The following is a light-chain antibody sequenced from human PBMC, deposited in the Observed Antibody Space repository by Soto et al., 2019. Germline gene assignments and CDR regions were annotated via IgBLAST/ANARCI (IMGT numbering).Light chain of an antibody. V-gene: IGLV2-23*01. CDR1: SSDVGSYNL. CDR2: EGS. CDR3: CSYAGSSTLYV. Sequence: QSALTQPASVXGSPGQSITISCTGTSSDVGSYNLVSWYQQHPGKAPKLMIYEGSKRPSGVSNRFSGSKSGNTASLTISGLQAEDEADYYCCSYAGSSTLYVFGTGTKVTVL. J-gene: IGLJ1*01.